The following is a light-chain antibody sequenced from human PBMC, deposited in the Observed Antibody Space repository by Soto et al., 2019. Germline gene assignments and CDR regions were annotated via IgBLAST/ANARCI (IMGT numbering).Light chain of an antibody. J-gene: IGKJ5*01. CDR3: QQRSSWPIT. CDR1: QSVTTY. V-gene: IGKV3-11*01. CDR2: HAS. Sequence: ITLTQSPATLSLSPGERASLSCRASQSVTTYLAWYHQKPGQPPRLLIYHASTRATGIPARFSGSGSGTDFTLTISSLEPEDFEVYYCQQRSSWPITFGQGTRLEIK.